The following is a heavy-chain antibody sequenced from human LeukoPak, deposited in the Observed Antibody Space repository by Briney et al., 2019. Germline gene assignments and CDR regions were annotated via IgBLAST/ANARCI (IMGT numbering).Heavy chain of an antibody. D-gene: IGHD6-13*01. V-gene: IGHV3-23*01. Sequence: GGSLRLSCAASGFAFNFYAMSWVRQAPGMGLEWVSALSGSGSSTFYADSVKGRFTISRDNSKNTLYLQMRSLIFEDTAVYYCANVIIAAVGYEYFQYWGQGTLVSVSS. CDR2: LSGSGSST. J-gene: IGHJ1*01. CDR3: ANVIIAAVGYEYFQY. CDR1: GFAFNFYA.